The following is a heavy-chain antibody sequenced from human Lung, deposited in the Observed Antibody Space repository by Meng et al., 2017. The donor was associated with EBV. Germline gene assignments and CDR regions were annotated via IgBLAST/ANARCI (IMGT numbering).Heavy chain of an antibody. CDR2: ISCYNGDT. Sequence: QLQLVQSGAEVKKPGASVLVSCRASGSTFTHHGISWTRQAPEQGLEWMGWISCYNGDTNYAQKLQSRVTMTTDTSTNPAYMDLRGLRSDDTAVYYCARDPTNTSGRYAYFDYWGQGTLVTVSS. D-gene: IGHD6-19*01. CDR1: GSTFTHHG. J-gene: IGHJ4*02. CDR3: ARDPTNTSGRYAYFDY. V-gene: IGHV1-18*01.